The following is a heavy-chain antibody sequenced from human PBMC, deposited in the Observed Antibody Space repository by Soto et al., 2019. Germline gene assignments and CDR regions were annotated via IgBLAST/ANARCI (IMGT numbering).Heavy chain of an antibody. V-gene: IGHV4-59*08. D-gene: IGHD6-19*01. CDR2: IYYSGST. CDR3: ASHGGTYSSGWYWFDP. J-gene: IGHJ5*02. Sequence: SETLSLTCTVSGGSISSYYWSWIRQPPGKGLEWIGYIYYSGSTNYNPSLKSRVTISVDTSKNQFSLKLSSVTAADTAVYYCASHGGTYSSGWYWFDPWGQGTLVTVSS. CDR1: GGSISSYY.